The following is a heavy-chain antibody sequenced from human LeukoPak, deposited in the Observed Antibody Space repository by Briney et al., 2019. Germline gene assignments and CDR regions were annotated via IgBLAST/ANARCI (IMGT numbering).Heavy chain of an antibody. CDR2: IRYDESNE. CDR1: EFTFSNYG. V-gene: IGHV3-30*02. Sequence: GGSLRLSCAASEFTFSNYGMHWVRQAPGKGLEWVAFIRYDESNEYYADSVKGRFTISRDNSKNTLYLQMNSLRADDTAVYYCVKDSSWMGEYYFDYWGLGTLVTVSS. D-gene: IGHD3-16*01. CDR3: VKDSSWMGEYYFDY. J-gene: IGHJ4*02.